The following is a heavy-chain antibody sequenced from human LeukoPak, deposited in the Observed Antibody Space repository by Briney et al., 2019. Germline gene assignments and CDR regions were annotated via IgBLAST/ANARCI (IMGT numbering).Heavy chain of an antibody. J-gene: IGHJ3*01. V-gene: IGHV3-33*01. D-gene: IGHD6-25*01. CDR1: GFTFSAYG. CDR3: ARCTAAEAFDF. CDR2: IWYDGSRK. Sequence: GGSLRLSCAASGFTFSAYGMHWVRQAPGKGLEWVAFIWYDGSRKYYADSVKGRFTISRDNSKNTLYLQMNSLRAEDTAVYYCARCTAAEAFDFWGRGTMLTVSS.